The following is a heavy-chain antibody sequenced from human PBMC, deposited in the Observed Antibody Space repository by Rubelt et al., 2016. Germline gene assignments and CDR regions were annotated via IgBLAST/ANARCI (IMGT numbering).Heavy chain of an antibody. CDR3: ARDNPTVYPRYFDY. D-gene: IGHD1-14*01. Sequence: GLGQGLEWMGGIIPIFGTANYAQKFQGRVTITADKSTSTAYMELSSLRSEDTAVYYCARDNPTVYPRYFDYWGQGTLVTVSS. J-gene: IGHJ4*02. CDR2: IIPIFGTA. V-gene: IGHV1-69*06.